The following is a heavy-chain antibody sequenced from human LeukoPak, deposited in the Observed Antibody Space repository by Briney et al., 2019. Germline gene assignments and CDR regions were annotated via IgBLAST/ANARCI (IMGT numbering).Heavy chain of an antibody. J-gene: IGHJ4*02. V-gene: IGHV1-2*06. CDR3: ARDPYVAGDH. D-gene: IGHD3-16*01. CDR2: IKPHNGDT. CDR1: GYTFTDYH. Sequence: ASVKVSCTASGYTFTDYHMHWVRQAPGQGLEWMGRIKPHNGDTDCAQRFQGRVTLTRDTSIRTAYMELSSLRSDDTAVYYCARDPYVAGDHWGQGTLVTVSS.